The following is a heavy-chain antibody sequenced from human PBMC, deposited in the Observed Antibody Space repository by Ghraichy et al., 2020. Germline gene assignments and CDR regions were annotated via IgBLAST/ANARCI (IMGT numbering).Heavy chain of an antibody. Sequence: SETLSLTCTVSGGSFTGFYWSWIRQSSGKGLEWIGEINHGGNLKYNPSLKSRVTISLDTSKNQFSLKLSSVTAADTAVYYCARDWGYSNYMDVWGKGTTVTVSS. J-gene: IGHJ6*03. CDR1: GGSFTGFY. CDR2: INHGGNL. V-gene: IGHV4-34*01. CDR3: ARDWGYSNYMDV. D-gene: IGHD1-26*01.